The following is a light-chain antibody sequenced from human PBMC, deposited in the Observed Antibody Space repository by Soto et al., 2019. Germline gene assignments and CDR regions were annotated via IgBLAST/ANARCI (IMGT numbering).Light chain of an antibody. Sequence: EIVMTQSPATLSVSPGERATLSCRASQSVSDNLAWYQQKPGQAPRLLIYGASTRATGIPARFNGSGSGTEFTLTISSLQSEDFAVYYCQQSNNLPYSFGQGTKVDIK. CDR1: QSVSDN. CDR2: GAS. V-gene: IGKV3-15*01. CDR3: QQSNNLPYS. J-gene: IGKJ2*03.